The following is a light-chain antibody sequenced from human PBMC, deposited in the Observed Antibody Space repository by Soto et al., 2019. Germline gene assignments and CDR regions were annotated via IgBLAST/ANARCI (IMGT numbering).Light chain of an antibody. CDR1: QSFSSTY. CDR3: KQYSSSPIT. V-gene: IGKV3-20*01. Sequence: EFVLTQSPGTLSLSPGERATLSCRASQSFSSTYLAWYQQKPGQAPRLLIYGAYSRATGIQDRFSGGGSGTDFSLTIRRLDPEDFAAYYCKQYSSSPITVGQGTRLEIK. CDR2: GAY. J-gene: IGKJ5*01.